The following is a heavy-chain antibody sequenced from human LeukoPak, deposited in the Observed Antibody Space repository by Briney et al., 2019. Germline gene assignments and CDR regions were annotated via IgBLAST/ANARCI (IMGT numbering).Heavy chain of an antibody. CDR3: AKILRAVAGNGYYYGMDV. D-gene: IGHD6-19*01. CDR1: GFTFSSYG. V-gene: IGHV3-30*18. CDR2: ISYDGSNK. J-gene: IGHJ6*02. Sequence: GGSLRLSCAACGFTFSSYGMHWVRQAPGKGLEWVAVISYDGSNKYYADSVKGRFTISRDNSKNTLYLQMNSLRAEDTAVYYCAKILRAVAGNGYYYGMDVWGQGTTVTVSS.